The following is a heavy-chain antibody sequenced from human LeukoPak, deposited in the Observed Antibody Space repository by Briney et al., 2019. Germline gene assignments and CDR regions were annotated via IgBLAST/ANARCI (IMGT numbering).Heavy chain of an antibody. J-gene: IGHJ4*02. Sequence: GGSLRLSCAASGFTFSSYAMHWVRQAPGKGLEWVALISYDGSNKYYADSVKGRFTISRDNSKNTLYLQMNSLRAEDTAVYYCARRINSEIQEPAYWRRETLHTVS. V-gene: IGHV3-30*04. CDR3: ARRINSEIQEPAY. CDR1: GFTFSSYA. CDR2: ISYDGSNK. D-gene: IGHD3-10*01.